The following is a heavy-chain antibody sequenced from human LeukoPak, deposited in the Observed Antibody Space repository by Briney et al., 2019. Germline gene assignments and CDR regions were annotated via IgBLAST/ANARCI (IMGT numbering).Heavy chain of an antibody. V-gene: IGHV3-30*19. CDR1: GFPFSQHG. CDR3: VDVLLPAVFWPFDG. Sequence: GTSLRLSCATSGFPFSQHGYHWVRQAPGKGLEWTAIIWADGTRKYYADSVEGRFTISRDNSKSTLYIQIDSLRPEDTAVYYCVDVLLPAVFWPFDGWGRGTQVTVSA. D-gene: IGHD2-2*01. J-gene: IGHJ2*01. CDR2: IWADGTRK.